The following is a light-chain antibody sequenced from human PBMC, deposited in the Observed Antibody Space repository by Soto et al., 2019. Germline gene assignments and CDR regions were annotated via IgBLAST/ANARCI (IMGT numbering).Light chain of an antibody. CDR3: CSYAGSYTFYV. CDR2: DVS. V-gene: IGLV2-11*01. J-gene: IGLJ1*01. Sequence: QSALTQPRSVSGSPGQSVTISCTGTSSDVGYYNYVSWYQQHPGTAPKLMIYDVSMRPSGVPDRFSGSKSGNTASLTISGLQAEDEADYYCCSYAGSYTFYVFGTGTKVTVL. CDR1: SSDVGYYNY.